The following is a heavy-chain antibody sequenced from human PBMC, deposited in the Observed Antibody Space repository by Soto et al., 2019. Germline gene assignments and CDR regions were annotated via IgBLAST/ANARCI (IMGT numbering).Heavy chain of an antibody. CDR2: IYYSGST. D-gene: IGHD3-9*01. V-gene: IGHV4-31*03. CDR3: PSLGGGYYGIWTAYFDY. Sequence: QVQLQESGPGLVKPSPTLSLTCTVSGGSISSGGYYWSWIRQHPGKGLEWIGYIYYSGSTYYNPSLKSRVTRSVDPSKNQLSQKLISVTAAATALYYCPSLGGGYYGIWTAYFDYWGQGTLVTVSS. J-gene: IGHJ4*02. CDR1: GGSISSGGYY.